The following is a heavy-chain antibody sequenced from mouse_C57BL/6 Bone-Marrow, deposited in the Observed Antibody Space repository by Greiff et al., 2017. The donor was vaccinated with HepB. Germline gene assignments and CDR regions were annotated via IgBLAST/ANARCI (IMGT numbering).Heavy chain of an antibody. CDR3: TTRFYGSSPWFAY. CDR2: IDPENGDT. J-gene: IGHJ3*01. Sequence: VQLKESGAELVRPGASVKLSCTASGFNIKDDYMHWVKQRPEQGLEWIGWIDPENGDTEYASKFQGKATITADTSSNTAYLQLSSLTSEDTAVYYCTTRFYGSSPWFAYWGQGTLVTVSA. D-gene: IGHD1-1*01. V-gene: IGHV14-4*01. CDR1: GFNIKDDY.